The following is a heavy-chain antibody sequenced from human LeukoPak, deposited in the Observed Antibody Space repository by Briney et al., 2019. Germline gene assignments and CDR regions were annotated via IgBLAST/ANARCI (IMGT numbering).Heavy chain of an antibody. CDR1: GGSIHNNY. J-gene: IGHJ5*02. CDR2: MYSSGKS. CDR3: ARGVSSGWFDP. V-gene: IGHV4-59*01. D-gene: IGHD3-3*01. Sequence: PSETLSLTCTVSGGSIHNNYWSWIRQPPGKGLEWIGSMYSSGKSDYSPSLKNRVTMSIDTSKNQFSLKLSSVTAADTAVYYCARGVSSGWFDPWGQGTLVTVSS.